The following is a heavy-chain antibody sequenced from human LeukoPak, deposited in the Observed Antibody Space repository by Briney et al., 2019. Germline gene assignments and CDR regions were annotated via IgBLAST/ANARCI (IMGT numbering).Heavy chain of an antibody. J-gene: IGHJ3*02. CDR1: GFTFSSYS. CDR3: ARVGAVRFLQWLHAFDI. V-gene: IGHV3-48*01. Sequence: GGSLRLSCAASGFTFSSYSMNWVRQAPGKGLEWVSYISSSSSTIYYAGSVKGRFTISRDNAKNSLYLQMNSLRAEDTAVYYCARVGAVRFLQWLHAFDIWGQGTMVTVSS. D-gene: IGHD3-3*01. CDR2: ISSSSSTI.